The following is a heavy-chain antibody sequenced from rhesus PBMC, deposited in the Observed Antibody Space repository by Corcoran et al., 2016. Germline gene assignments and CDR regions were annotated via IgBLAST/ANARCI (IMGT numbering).Heavy chain of an antibody. CDR3: AGYNNDGSLDV. CDR2: FYGSRDDT. J-gene: IGHJ5-2*02. CDR1: GGSISGGSG. Sequence: QVQLQESGPGLLKPSETLSLSCAVSGGSISGGSGWDGIRPPPGKGQGWVGTFYGSRDDTDDNPAQNSRVTSSTDTAKNQFSLKVTSVAAADTAVYYVAGYNNDGSLDVWGRGVLVTVSS. D-gene: IGHD4-11*01. V-gene: IGHV4-127*01.